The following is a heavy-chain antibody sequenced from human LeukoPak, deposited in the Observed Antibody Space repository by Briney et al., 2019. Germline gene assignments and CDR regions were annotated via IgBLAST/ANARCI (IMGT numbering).Heavy chain of an antibody. J-gene: IGHJ4*02. V-gene: IGHV3-7*01. CDR2: IKQEGSVK. CDR1: GFIFSNYW. D-gene: IGHD3-3*02. CDR3: VRTSRSISSDY. Sequence: GGSLRLSCEASGFIFSNYWMSWVRQAPGKGLEWVANIKQEGSVKNYVDSMEGRFIISRDNAKNLLYLQMNSLGAEDTAVYYCVRTSRSISSDYWGQGTQVTVSS.